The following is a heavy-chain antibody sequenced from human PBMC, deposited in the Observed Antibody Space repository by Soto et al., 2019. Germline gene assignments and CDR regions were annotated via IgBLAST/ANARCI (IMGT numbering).Heavy chain of an antibody. J-gene: IGHJ4*02. Sequence: QVRLVQSGAEVKKPGSSVKVSCKASGGTFSNYAISWVRHAPGQGLEWMGGIILPFGTPNYAQKLQGRVTITADESIATAYMGLSGLRSEDTAVYYCATGPDYAGYLDYWGRGTLVTVSS. V-gene: IGHV1-69*12. CDR2: IILPFGTP. D-gene: IGHD4-17*01. CDR3: ATGPDYAGYLDY. CDR1: GGTFSNYA.